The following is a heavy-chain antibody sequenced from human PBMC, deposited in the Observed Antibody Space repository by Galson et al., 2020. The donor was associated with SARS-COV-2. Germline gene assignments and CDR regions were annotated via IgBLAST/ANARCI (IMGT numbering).Heavy chain of an antibody. CDR2: ISGSGGST. CDR1: GFTFSSYA. V-gene: IGHV3-23*01. Sequence: GGSLRLSCAASGFTFSSYAMSWVRQAPGKGLEWVSAISGSGGSTYYADSVKGRFTISRDNSKNTLYLQMNSLRAEDTAVFYCASDRAEVSKAVAGHNNYFDYWGQGTLVTVSS. D-gene: IGHD6-19*01. CDR3: ASDRAEVSKAVAGHNNYFDY. J-gene: IGHJ4*02.